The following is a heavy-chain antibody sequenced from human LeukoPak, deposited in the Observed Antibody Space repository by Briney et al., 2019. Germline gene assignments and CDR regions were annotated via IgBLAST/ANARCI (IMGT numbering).Heavy chain of an antibody. Sequence: GGTLRLSCAASGFTFSNYGMSWVRQAPGKGLEWVSGISGSGGSTYYADSVKGRFTISRDNSENTLFLQMNSLRAEDTAVYYCARHFGSGSYYYHYMDVWGKGTTVTVSS. CDR1: GFTFSNYG. CDR3: ARHFGSGSYYYHYMDV. J-gene: IGHJ6*03. V-gene: IGHV3-23*01. CDR2: ISGSGGST. D-gene: IGHD3-10*01.